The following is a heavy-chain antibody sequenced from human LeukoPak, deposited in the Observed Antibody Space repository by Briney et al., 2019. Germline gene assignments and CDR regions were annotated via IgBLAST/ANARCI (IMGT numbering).Heavy chain of an antibody. CDR1: GFTFSSYS. Sequence: GGSLRLSCAASGFTFSSYSMNWVRQAPRKGLEWVSSISSSSYIYYADSVKGRFTISRDNAKNSLYLQMNSLRAEDTAVYYCAREDYGDYRVPYYYYYMDVWGKGTTVTISS. CDR2: ISSSSYI. D-gene: IGHD4-17*01. CDR3: AREDYGDYRVPYYYYYMDV. J-gene: IGHJ6*03. V-gene: IGHV3-21*01.